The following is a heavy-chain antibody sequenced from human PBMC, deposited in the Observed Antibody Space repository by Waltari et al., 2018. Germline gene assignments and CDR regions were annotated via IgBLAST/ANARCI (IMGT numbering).Heavy chain of an antibody. J-gene: IGHJ4*02. D-gene: IGHD3-16*01. CDR1: EFIFNSTW. Sequence: EIHLVKSGGGLVQPGESHRLTSAASEFIFNSTWINWVSQATGKGLEWVGRVKSKTDGGTTDYAAPVKGRFTISRDDSKNTLYLQMNSMKTEDTAVYYCTTDVAFGILLIPYWGQGTRVTVSS. V-gene: IGHV3-15*01. CDR3: TTDVAFGILLIPY. CDR2: VKSKTDGGTT.